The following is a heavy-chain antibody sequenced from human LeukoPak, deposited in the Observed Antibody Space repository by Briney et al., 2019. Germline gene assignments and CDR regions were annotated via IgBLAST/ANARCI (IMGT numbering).Heavy chain of an antibody. CDR1: GGSFSDHY. D-gene: IGHD1-26*01. Sequence: SETLSLTCAVYGGSFSDHYWSWIRQSPGKGLEWIGSIYHSGSTYYNPSLKSRVTISVDTSKNQFSLKLSSVTAADTAVYYCARDPIRGAFDPWGQGTLVTVSS. CDR3: ARDPIRGAFDP. CDR2: IYHSGST. J-gene: IGHJ5*02. V-gene: IGHV4-34*01.